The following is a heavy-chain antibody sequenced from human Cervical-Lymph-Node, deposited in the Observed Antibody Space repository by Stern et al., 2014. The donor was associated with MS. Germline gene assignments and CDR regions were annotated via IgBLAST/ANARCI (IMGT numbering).Heavy chain of an antibody. V-gene: IGHV3-30*18. CDR1: GFMFRSFA. CDR2: ISYEGSTK. Sequence: VQLEESGGGVVQPGRSLRLSCAASGFMFRSFAMHWVRHSPGKGLEWAAGISYEGSTKYYGDSVKGRFTISRDNSKNTMYLQMNSLRPEDTALYYCAKDASTNYFRFFFDGWGQGALVTVSS. D-gene: IGHD3-9*01. CDR3: AKDASTNYFRFFFDG. J-gene: IGHJ4*02.